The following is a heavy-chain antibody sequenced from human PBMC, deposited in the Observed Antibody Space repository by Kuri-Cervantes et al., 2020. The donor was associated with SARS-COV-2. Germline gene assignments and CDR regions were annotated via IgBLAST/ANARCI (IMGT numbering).Heavy chain of an antibody. J-gene: IGHJ6*02. CDR2: IYYSGST. CDR3: ARRSPQSYYYGMDV. Sequence: SETLSLTCTVSGGSISGSSYYWDWIRQPPGKGLEWIGSIYYSGSTYYNPSLKSRVPISVDTSKNQFSLNLTSVTAADSAVFYCARRSPQSYYYGMDVWGQGTTVTVYS. V-gene: IGHV4-39*01. CDR1: GGSISGSSYY.